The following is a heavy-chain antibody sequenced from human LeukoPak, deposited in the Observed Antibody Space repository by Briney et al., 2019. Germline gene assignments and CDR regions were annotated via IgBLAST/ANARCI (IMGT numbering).Heavy chain of an antibody. Sequence: SSVKVPCKASGGTFSSYAISWVRQAPGQGLEWMGGIIPIFGTANYAQKFQGRVTITTDESTSTAYMELNSLRSEDTAVYYCGRYSSGYYSHFDYWGQGTLVTVSS. CDR3: GRYSSGYYSHFDY. D-gene: IGHD3-22*01. CDR2: IIPIFGTA. J-gene: IGHJ4*02. CDR1: GGTFSSYA. V-gene: IGHV1-69*05.